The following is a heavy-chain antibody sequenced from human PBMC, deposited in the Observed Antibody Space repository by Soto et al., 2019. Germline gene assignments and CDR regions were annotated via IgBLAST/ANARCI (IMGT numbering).Heavy chain of an antibody. Sequence: EVQLLESGGGLVQPGGSLRLSCAASGFTFSSYAMSWVRQAPGKGLEWVSAISGSGGTTYYADSVKGRFTFSRDNSKKTLYLQMNSLRAEDTAVYYCAKTANGWFSAFDIWGQGTMATVSS. CDR3: AKTANGWFSAFDI. CDR2: ISGSGGTT. CDR1: GFTFSSYA. J-gene: IGHJ3*02. D-gene: IGHD6-19*01. V-gene: IGHV3-23*01.